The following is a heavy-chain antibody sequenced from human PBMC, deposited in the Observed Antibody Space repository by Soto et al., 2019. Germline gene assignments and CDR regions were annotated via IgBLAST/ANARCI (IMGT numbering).Heavy chain of an antibody. CDR1: GGSISSSSYY. J-gene: IGHJ4*02. D-gene: IGHD5-12*01. CDR2: SYYSGST. CDR3: ARHVRDGYKPYYFDY. Sequence: SETLSLTCTVSGGSISSSSYYWGWIRQPPGKGLEWIGSSYYSGSTYYNPSLKSRVTISVDTSKNQFYLQLSSVTAADTAVYYCARHVRDGYKPYYFDYWGQGTLVTVSS. V-gene: IGHV4-39*01.